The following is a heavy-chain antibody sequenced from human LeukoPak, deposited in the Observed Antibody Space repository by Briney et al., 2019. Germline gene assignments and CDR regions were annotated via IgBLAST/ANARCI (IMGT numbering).Heavy chain of an antibody. CDR1: GFTVSSNY. J-gene: IGHJ4*02. Sequence: EGSLRLSCAASGFTVSSNYMSWVRQAPGKGLEWVSVIYSGGSTYYADSVKGRFTISRDNSKNTLYLQMNSLRAEDTAVYYCATSSIGDPDYWGQGTLVTVSS. V-gene: IGHV3-66*02. CDR2: IYSGGST. CDR3: ATSSIGDPDY. D-gene: IGHD3-16*01.